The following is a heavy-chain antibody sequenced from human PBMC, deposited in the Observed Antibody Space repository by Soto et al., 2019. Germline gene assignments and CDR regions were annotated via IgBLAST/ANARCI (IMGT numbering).Heavy chain of an antibody. CDR1: GGSISSYY. D-gene: IGHD2-2*01. CDR3: ASGLTWAAAQLDY. CDR2: IYYSGST. Sequence: PSETLSLTCTVSGGSISSYYWSWIRQPPGKGLEWIGYIYYSGSTNYNPSLKSRVTISVDTSKNQFPLKLSSVTAADTAVYYCASGLTWAAAQLDYWGQGTLVTVSP. V-gene: IGHV4-59*01. J-gene: IGHJ4*02.